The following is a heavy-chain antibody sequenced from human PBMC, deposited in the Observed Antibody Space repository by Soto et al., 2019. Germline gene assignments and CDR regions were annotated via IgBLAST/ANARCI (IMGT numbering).Heavy chain of an antibody. CDR2: VYYTGST. J-gene: IGHJ4*02. CDR1: GGSIISDEYY. Sequence: QVQLQESGPGLVKPSQTLSLTCSVSGGSIISDEYYWTWIRQPPGGGLERIGHVYYTGSTSYSPALKRRLTISVDTSKKQFSLRLNSVSAADTAVYYCARDRSNSPDLLDSWGRGTLVTVSS. CDR3: ARDRSNSPDLLDS. D-gene: IGHD1-1*01. V-gene: IGHV4-30-4*01.